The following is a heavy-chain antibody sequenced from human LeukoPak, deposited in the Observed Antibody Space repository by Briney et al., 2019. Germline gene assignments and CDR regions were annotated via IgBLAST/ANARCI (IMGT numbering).Heavy chain of an antibody. J-gene: IGHJ5*02. D-gene: IGHD3-22*01. CDR1: GGTFSSYA. CDR3: ARTYYYDSSGYSNWFDP. Sequence: SVKVSCKASGGTFSSYAISWVRQAPGQGLEWMGGIIPIFGTANYAQKFQGRVTITADESTSTAYMELSSLRSEDTAVYYCARTYYYDSSGYSNWFDPWGQGTLVAVSS. CDR2: IIPIFGTA. V-gene: IGHV1-69*13.